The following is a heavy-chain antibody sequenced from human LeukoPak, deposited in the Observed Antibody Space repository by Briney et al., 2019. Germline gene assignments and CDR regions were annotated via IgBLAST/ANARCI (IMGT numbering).Heavy chain of an antibody. Sequence: ASVKVSCKASGYTFTSYYMHWVRQAPGQGLEWMGWISAYNGNTNYAQKLQGRVTMTTDTSTSTAYMELRSLRSDDTAVYYCARDYDFWSGFLHYYYYYYMDVWGKGTTVTVSS. CDR2: ISAYNGNT. CDR1: GYTFTSYY. V-gene: IGHV1-18*04. D-gene: IGHD3-3*01. J-gene: IGHJ6*03. CDR3: ARDYDFWSGFLHYYYYYYMDV.